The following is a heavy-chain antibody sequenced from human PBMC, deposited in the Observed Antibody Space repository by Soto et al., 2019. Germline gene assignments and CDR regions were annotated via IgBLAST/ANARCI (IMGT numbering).Heavy chain of an antibody. CDR3: ARADPYCSGGSCYSDYYYGMDV. Sequence: GGSLRLSCAASGFTFSSYDMHWVRQATGKGLEWVSAIGTAGDPYYPGSVKGRFTISRENAKNSLYLQMNSLRAGDTAVYYCARADPYCSGGSCYSDYYYGMDVWGQGNTVTVSS. J-gene: IGHJ6*02. V-gene: IGHV3-13*05. CDR2: IGTAGDP. D-gene: IGHD2-15*01. CDR1: GFTFSSYD.